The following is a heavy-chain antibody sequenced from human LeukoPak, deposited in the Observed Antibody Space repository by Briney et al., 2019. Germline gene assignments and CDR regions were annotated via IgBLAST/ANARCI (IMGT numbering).Heavy chain of an antibody. CDR1: GFTSSSYS. V-gene: IGHV3-21*04. CDR3: ARMVRGVGYYYGMDV. D-gene: IGHD3-10*01. CDR2: ISSSSSYI. J-gene: IGHJ6*02. Sequence: PGGSLRLSCAASGFTSSSYSMNWVRQAPGKGLEWVSSISSSSSYIYYADSVKGRFTISRDNAKNSLYLQMNSLRAEDTAVYYCARMVRGVGYYYGMDVWGQGTTVTVSS.